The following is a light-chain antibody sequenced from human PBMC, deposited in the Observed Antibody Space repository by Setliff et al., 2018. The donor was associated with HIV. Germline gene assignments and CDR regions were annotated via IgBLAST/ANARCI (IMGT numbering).Light chain of an antibody. CDR1: SSDVGGYNY. CDR2: DVS. CDR3: SSYTSSSTLGVV. Sequence: QSALTQPASVSGSPGQSITISCTGTSSDVGGYNYVSWYQQHPGKAPKLMIFDVSNRPSGVSNRLSGSKSGNTASLTISGLQAEDEADYYCSSYTSSSTLGVVFGGGTKVTVL. J-gene: IGLJ2*01. V-gene: IGLV2-14*03.